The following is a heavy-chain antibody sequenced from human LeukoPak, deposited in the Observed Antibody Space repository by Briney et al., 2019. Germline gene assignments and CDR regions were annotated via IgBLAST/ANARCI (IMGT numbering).Heavy chain of an antibody. V-gene: IGHV3-48*01. Sequence: PGGSLRLSCSASGFTFSTYWMSWVRQAPGKGLEWLSYISGSSSAIYYADSVQGRFTISRDNAKNSLSLQMSSLRVEDTAVYYCVRDRTLGVRDGFILAWGQGTLVTVSS. CDR2: ISGSSSAI. CDR3: VRDRTLGVRDGFILA. CDR1: GFTFSTYW. J-gene: IGHJ5*02. D-gene: IGHD5-24*01.